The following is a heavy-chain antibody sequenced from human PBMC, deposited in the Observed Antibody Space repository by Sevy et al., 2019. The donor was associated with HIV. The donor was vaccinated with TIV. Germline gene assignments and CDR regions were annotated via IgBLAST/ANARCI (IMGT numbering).Heavy chain of an antibody. D-gene: IGHD3-16*01. CDR2: ISSSSSYI. Sequence: GGSLRLSCAASGFTFSSYSMNWVRQAPGKGLEWVSSISSSSSYIYYAGSVKGRFTISRANANNSLYLQMNSLRAEATAVYYCARGGREASTPLDYWGQGTLVSVSS. J-gene: IGHJ4*02. CDR3: ARGGREASTPLDY. CDR1: GFTFSSYS. V-gene: IGHV3-21*01.